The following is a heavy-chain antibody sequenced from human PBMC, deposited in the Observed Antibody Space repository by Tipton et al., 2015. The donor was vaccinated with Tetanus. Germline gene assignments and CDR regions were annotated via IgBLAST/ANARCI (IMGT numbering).Heavy chain of an antibody. CDR1: GFTFGHHA. V-gene: IGHV3-30*01. J-gene: IGHJ3*02. CDR2: ISFDGAEH. CDR3: ARVRGGSGSFRVAYDM. D-gene: IGHD1-26*01. Sequence: SLRLSCVGSGFTFGHHALHWVRQAPGKGLEWVAVISFDGAEHYYADSVKGRLTMSRDNSKNTMNFQLNSLTPEDTGVYYCARVRGGSGSFRVAYDMWGRGTRVSVSS.